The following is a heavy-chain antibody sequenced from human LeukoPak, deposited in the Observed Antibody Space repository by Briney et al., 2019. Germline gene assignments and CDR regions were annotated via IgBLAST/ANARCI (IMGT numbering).Heavy chain of an antibody. CDR2: INAGNGNT. Sequence: GASVKVSCKASGYTLTDYYMHWVRQAPGQRLEWMGWINAGNGNTKYSQKFQGRVTITRDTSASTAYMELSSLRSEDTAVYYCARAPYGDRPPTYYYYYYGMDVWGQGTTVTVSS. CDR3: ARAPYGDRPPTYYYYYYGMDV. D-gene: IGHD4-17*01. J-gene: IGHJ6*02. CDR1: GYTLTDYY. V-gene: IGHV1-3*01.